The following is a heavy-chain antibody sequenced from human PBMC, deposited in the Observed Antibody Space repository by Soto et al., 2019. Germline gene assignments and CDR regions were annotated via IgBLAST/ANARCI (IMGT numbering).Heavy chain of an antibody. CDR3: ARGYRGVATLDWFDP. Sequence: SVKVSCKASGGTFSSYAISWVRQAPGQGLEWMGGIIPIFGTANYAQKFQGRVTITADESTGTAYMELSSLRSEDTAVYYCARGYRGVATLDWFDPWGQGTMVTVSS. D-gene: IGHD5-12*01. V-gene: IGHV1-69*13. J-gene: IGHJ5*02. CDR1: GGTFSSYA. CDR2: IIPIFGTA.